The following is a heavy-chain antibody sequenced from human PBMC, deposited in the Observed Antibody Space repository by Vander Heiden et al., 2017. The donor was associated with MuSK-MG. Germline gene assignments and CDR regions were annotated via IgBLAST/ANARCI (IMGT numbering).Heavy chain of an antibody. J-gene: IGHJ3*02. D-gene: IGHD3-10*01. Sequence: PPGQGLEWMGGIIPIFGTANYAQKFQGRVTITADESTSTAYMELSSLRSEDTAVYYYARDSLPGGAFDIWGQGTMVTVYS. CDR3: ARDSLPGGAFDI. V-gene: IGHV1-69*01. CDR2: IIPIFGTA.